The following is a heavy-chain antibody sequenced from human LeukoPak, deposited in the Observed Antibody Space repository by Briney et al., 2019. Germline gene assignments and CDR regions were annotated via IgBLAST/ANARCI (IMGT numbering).Heavy chain of an antibody. CDR2: INPSGGST. CDR1: GYTFTSYY. CDR3: ARDVPVTMVRGVIITPGDY. D-gene: IGHD3-10*01. V-gene: IGHV1-46*01. Sequence: ASVKVSCKASGYTFTSYYMHWVRQAPGQGLEWMGIINPSGGSTSYAQKFQGRVTMTRDTSTSTVYMELSSLRSDDTAVYYCARDVPVTMVRGVIITPGDYWGQGTLVTVSS. J-gene: IGHJ4*02.